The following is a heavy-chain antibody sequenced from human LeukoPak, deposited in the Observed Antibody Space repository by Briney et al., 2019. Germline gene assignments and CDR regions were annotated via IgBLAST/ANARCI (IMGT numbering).Heavy chain of an antibody. V-gene: IGHV4-61*02. CDR2: IYTTGST. CDR3: ARETSQKGAHYMDV. D-gene: IGHD3-16*01. J-gene: IGHJ6*03. CDR1: GGSINIGTFY. Sequence: SETLSLTCTVSGGSINIGTFYWSWIRQPAGKGLEWIGRIYTTGSTNYNPSLKSRLTISVDTSKNQFSLKLSSVTAADTAVYYCARETSQKGAHYMDVWGKGTTVTISS.